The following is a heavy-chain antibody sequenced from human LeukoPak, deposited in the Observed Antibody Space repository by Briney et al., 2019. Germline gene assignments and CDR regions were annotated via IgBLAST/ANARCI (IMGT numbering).Heavy chain of an antibody. CDR1: GYTFTSYD. J-gene: IGHJ4*02. CDR3: ARGKRYYDSTGYYSRYFDY. D-gene: IGHD3-22*01. V-gene: IGHV1-8*01. Sequence: ASVKVSCKASGYTFTSYDINWVRQATGQGLEWMGWMNPNSGNTGYAQKFQGRVTMTRNTSISTAHMELSSLRPEDTAVYYCARGKRYYDSTGYYSRYFDYWGQGTLVTVSS. CDR2: MNPNSGNT.